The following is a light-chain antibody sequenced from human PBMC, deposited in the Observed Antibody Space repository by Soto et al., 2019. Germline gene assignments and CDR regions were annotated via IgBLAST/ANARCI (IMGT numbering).Light chain of an antibody. CDR3: QQYGVSPT. V-gene: IGKV3-20*01. CDR2: DAS. CDR1: QSVSSN. Sequence: ENVLTQSPATLSLSPGERATLSCRASQSVSSNLAWYQQKPGQAPRLLIYDASNRATGIPARFSGSGSGTDFTLTISRLEPEDFAVYYCQQYGVSPTFGGGTKVDIK. J-gene: IGKJ4*01.